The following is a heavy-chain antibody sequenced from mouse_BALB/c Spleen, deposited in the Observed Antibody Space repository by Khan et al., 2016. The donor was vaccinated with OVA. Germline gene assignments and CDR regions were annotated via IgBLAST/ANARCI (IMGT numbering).Heavy chain of an antibody. D-gene: IGHD1-1*02. V-gene: IGHV5-4*02. CDR1: GFTFSDYY. J-gene: IGHJ3*01. Sequence: EVELVESGGGLVKPGGSLKLSCAASGFTFSDYYMYWVRPTPEKRLEWVATISDGGSYTYYPDSVKGRFTISRHTAKHNLYLQMSSLKSEDTAMDFCARAGYGGFAYWGQGTLVTVSA. CDR3: ARAGYGGFAY. CDR2: ISDGGSYT.